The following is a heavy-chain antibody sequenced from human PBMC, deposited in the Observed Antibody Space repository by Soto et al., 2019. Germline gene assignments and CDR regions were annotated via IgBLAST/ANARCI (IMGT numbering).Heavy chain of an antibody. Sequence: SETLSLTCAVSGYSISSDYFWGWIRQPPGKGLEWIGSIYHSGTTYYNPSLKSRVTISVDTSKNQFSLKLRSVTAADTAVYYCASDRSSGWDQGYGMDVWGQGTTVTVSS. CDR1: GYSISSDYF. D-gene: IGHD6-19*01. CDR2: IYHSGTT. J-gene: IGHJ6*02. V-gene: IGHV4-38-2*01. CDR3: ASDRSSGWDQGYGMDV.